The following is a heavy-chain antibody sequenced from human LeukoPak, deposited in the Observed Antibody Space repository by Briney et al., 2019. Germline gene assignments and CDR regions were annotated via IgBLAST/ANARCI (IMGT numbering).Heavy chain of an antibody. V-gene: IGHV3-33*01. D-gene: IGHD6-19*01. Sequence: PGRSLRLSCAASGFTFSSYGMHWVRQAPGKGLEWVAVIWYDGSNKYYADSVKGRFTISRDNSKNTLYLQMNSLRAEDTAVYYCARDLAHSVRSGYSSGWPNWFDPWGQGTLVTVSS. CDR2: IWYDGSNK. CDR1: GFTFSSYG. CDR3: ARDLAHSVRSGYSSGWPNWFDP. J-gene: IGHJ5*02.